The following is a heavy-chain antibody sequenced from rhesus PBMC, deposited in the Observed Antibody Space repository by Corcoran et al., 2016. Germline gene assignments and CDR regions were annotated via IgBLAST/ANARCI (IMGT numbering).Heavy chain of an antibody. CDR2: IYGSSTST. CDR1: GGSISDSYR. D-gene: IGHD1-44*02. CDR3: AREGGF. J-gene: IGHJ1*01. V-gene: IGHV4S10*01. Sequence: QVQLQESGPGVVKPSETLSLTCAVSGGSISDSYRWSWIRQPPGKGLEWIGYIYGSSTSTNYNPSLKSRVTSSKDTSKNQFSLKLSSVTAADTAVYYCAREGGFWGQGALVTVSS.